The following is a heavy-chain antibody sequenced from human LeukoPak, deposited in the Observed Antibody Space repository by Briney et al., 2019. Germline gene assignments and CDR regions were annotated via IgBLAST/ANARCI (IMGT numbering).Heavy chain of an antibody. V-gene: IGHV3-23*01. CDR2: ISGSGGST. CDR3: VRDLILVWTPGDDFDF. J-gene: IGHJ4*02. D-gene: IGHD3-16*01. Sequence: GGSLRLSCAASGFTFSSYVMSWVRQAPGKGLEWVSAISGSGGSTYYADSVEGRFTISRDNSKNTLYLQMNSLRAEDTAVYYCVRDLILVWTPGDDFDFWGQGTLVTVSS. CDR1: GFTFSSYV.